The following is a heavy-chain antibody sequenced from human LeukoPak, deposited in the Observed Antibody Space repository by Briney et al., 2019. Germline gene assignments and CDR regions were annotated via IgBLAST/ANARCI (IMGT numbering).Heavy chain of an antibody. CDR1: GYTFTSYG. CDR3: ARARLLRYYDWLLYHSNWFDP. D-gene: IGHD3-9*01. Sequence: GASVKVSCKASGYTFTSYGISWVRQAPGQGLEWMGWISAYNGNTNYAQKLQGRVTMTTDTSTSTAYMELRSLRSDDTAVYYCARARLLRYYDWLLYHSNWFDPWGQGTLVTVSS. V-gene: IGHV1-18*01. CDR2: ISAYNGNT. J-gene: IGHJ5*02.